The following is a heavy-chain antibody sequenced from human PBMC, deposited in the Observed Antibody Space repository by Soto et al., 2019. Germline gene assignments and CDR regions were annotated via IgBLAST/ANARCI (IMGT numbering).Heavy chain of an antibody. V-gene: IGHV3-7*01. CDR2: IKQDGSEK. J-gene: IGHJ1*01. CDR3: AREVPGYSSGWYNLEYFQH. Sequence: EVQLVESGGGLVQPGGSLRLSCEASGFTFSSYWMSWVAQAPGKGLEGVANIKQDGSEKYYVDSVKGRFTISRDNAKNSLYLQMNSLRAEDTAVYYCAREVPGYSSGWYNLEYFQHWGQGTLVTVSS. CDR1: GFTFSSYW. D-gene: IGHD6-19*01.